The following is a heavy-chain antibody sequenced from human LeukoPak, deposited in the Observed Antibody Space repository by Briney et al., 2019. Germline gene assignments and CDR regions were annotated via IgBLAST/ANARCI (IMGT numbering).Heavy chain of an antibody. CDR3: ARHIAENYFDY. CDR2: IHYSGRT. V-gene: IGHV4-59*08. CDR1: GGSISSYY. J-gene: IGHJ4*02. Sequence: PSETLSLTCTVSGGSISSYYWSWIRQPPGKGLEWLGYIHYSGRTNYNPSLKSRVTISTDTSKNQLSLKQSSVTAADTAVYYCARHIAENYFDYWGQGTLVTVSS.